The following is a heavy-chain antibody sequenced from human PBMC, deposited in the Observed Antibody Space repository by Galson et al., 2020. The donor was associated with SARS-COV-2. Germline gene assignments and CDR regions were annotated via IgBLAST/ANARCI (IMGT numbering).Heavy chain of an antibody. V-gene: IGHV3-48*03. D-gene: IGHD1-7*01. J-gene: IGHJ6*02. CDR3: ASLYNWNYVGYDGMDV. Sequence: GESLKISCAASGFTFSSYAMNWVRQAPGKGLEWVSYISSSGRTIYYADSVKGRFTISRDNAKNSLYLQMNSLRAGDTAVYYCASLYNWNYVGYDGMDVWGQGTTVTVSS. CDR2: ISSSGRTI. CDR1: GFTFSSYA.